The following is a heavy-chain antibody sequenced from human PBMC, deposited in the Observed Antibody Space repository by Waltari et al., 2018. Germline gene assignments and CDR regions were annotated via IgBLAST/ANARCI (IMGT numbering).Heavy chain of an antibody. Sequence: QVQLVQSGAEVKKPGASVKVSCKASGYTFTGYYMHWVRQAPGQGLEWMGWMNPNSGNTGYAQKFQGGVTMTRNTSISTAYMELSSLRSEDTAVYYCARYYYYGMDVWGQGTTVTVSS. J-gene: IGHJ6*02. CDR1: GYTFTGYY. CDR3: ARYYYYGMDV. V-gene: IGHV1-8*02. CDR2: MNPNSGNT.